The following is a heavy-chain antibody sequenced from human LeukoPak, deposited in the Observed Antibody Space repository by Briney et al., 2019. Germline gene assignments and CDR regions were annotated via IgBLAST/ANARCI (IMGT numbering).Heavy chain of an antibody. CDR1: GYTFTSYG. V-gene: IGHV1-18*01. Sequence: ASVKVSCKASGYTFTSYGISWVRQAPGQGLEWMGWISACNGSTNYAQKLQGRVTMTTDTSTSTGYMELRSLRFVDTALYYCARDLGDRSGHYYWFYPWGQRTLVTVSS. CDR2: ISACNGST. J-gene: IGHJ5*02. D-gene: IGHD3-22*01. CDR3: ARDLGDRSGHYYWFYP.